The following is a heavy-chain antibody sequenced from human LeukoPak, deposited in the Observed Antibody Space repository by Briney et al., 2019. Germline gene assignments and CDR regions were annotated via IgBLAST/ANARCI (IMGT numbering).Heavy chain of an antibody. V-gene: IGHV4-38-2*02. D-gene: IGHD1-14*01. CDR3: TRGPAPPNPTDY. CDR2: IYHSGST. Sequence: SETLSLTCTVSGYSISNGYYWGWVRQPPGKGLEWIGIIYHSGSTYYNPSLESRVTMSVDTSKNQFSLRLTSVTAADTAVYFCTRGPAPPNPTDYCGQGTLVTVSS. CDR1: GYSISNGYY. J-gene: IGHJ4*02.